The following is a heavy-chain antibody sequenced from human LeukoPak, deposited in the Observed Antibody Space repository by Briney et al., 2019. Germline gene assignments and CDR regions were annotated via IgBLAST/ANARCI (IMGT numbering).Heavy chain of an antibody. Sequence: GGSLRLSCSASGFTFSSYAMHWVRQAPGKGLEWVAHINPDGRDTYYVDSVKGRFTISRDNAQNSMYLQMNSLRVEDTAVYYCTSWGDTTAEYFQRWGQGTLVTVSS. J-gene: IGHJ1*01. CDR3: TSWGDTTAEYFQR. V-gene: IGHV3-7*01. CDR2: INPDGRDT. CDR1: GFTFSSYA. D-gene: IGHD2-21*02.